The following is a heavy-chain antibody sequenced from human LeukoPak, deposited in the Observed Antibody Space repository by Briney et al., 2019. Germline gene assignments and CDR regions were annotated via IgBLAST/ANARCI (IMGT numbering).Heavy chain of an antibody. Sequence: SVKVSCKASGGTFSSYAISWVRQAPGQGLEWMGGIIPIFGTPNYAQKFQGRVTITADESTSTAYMELSSLRSEDTAVYYCARGWLAETMVVTPYNYWGQGTLVTVSS. J-gene: IGHJ4*02. D-gene: IGHD4-23*01. CDR3: ARGWLAETMVVTPYNY. CDR2: IIPIFGTP. V-gene: IGHV1-69*13. CDR1: GGTFSSYA.